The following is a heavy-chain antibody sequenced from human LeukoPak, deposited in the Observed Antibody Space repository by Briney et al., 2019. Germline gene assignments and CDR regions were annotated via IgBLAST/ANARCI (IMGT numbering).Heavy chain of an antibody. CDR1: GFTFSSYS. J-gene: IGHJ5*02. Sequence: GGSLRLSCAASGFTFSSYSMNWVRQAPGKGLEWVSSISSSSSYIYYTDSVKGRFTISRDNAKNSLYLQMNSLRAEDTAVYYCARASYCSGGSCITWGQGTLVTVSS. D-gene: IGHD2-15*01. CDR2: ISSSSSYI. CDR3: ARASYCSGGSCIT. V-gene: IGHV3-21*01.